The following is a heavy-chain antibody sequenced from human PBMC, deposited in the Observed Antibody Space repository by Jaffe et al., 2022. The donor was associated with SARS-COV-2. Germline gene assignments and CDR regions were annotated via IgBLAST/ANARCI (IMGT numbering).Heavy chain of an antibody. J-gene: IGHJ4*02. CDR1: GFTFSDYY. V-gene: IGHV3-11*01. Sequence: QVQLVESGGGLVKPGGSLRLSCAASGFTFSDYYMSWIRQAPGKGLEWVSYISSSGSTIYYADSVKGRFTISRDNAKNSLYLQMNSLRAEDTAVYYCARDPTSYYDSSGNSIGGDSRHFDYWGQGTLVTVSS. CDR3: ARDPTSYYDSSGNSIGGDSRHFDY. D-gene: IGHD3-22*01. CDR2: ISSSGSTI.